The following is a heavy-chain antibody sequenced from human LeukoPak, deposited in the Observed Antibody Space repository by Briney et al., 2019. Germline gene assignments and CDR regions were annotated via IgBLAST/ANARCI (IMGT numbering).Heavy chain of an antibody. J-gene: IGHJ4*02. V-gene: IGHV4-59*01. D-gene: IGHD2-21*02. CDR2: IYYSGST. Sequence: SETLSLTCTVSGGSISSYYWSWIRQPPGKGLEWIGYIYYSGSTNYNPSLKSRVTISVDTSKNQFSLKLSSVTAADTAVYYCARVWICGGDCYLFDYWGQGTLVTVSS. CDR1: GGSISSYY. CDR3: ARVWICGGDCYLFDY.